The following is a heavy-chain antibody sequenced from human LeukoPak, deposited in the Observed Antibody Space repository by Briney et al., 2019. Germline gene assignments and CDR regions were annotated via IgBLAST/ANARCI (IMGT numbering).Heavy chain of an antibody. V-gene: IGHV4-39*01. CDR3: ARHDNSGLDF. CDR2: IYCTGGT. J-gene: IGHJ4*02. D-gene: IGHD3-22*01. CDR1: PDSISSGSYN. Sequence: PSETLSLTCTVSPDSISSGSYNSSLIRQPPGKGLEWIGNIYCTGGTYYNPSLKSRVTISIDTSKNHFSLQLSSVTAADTAVYYFARHDNSGLDFWGQGTLVTVSS.